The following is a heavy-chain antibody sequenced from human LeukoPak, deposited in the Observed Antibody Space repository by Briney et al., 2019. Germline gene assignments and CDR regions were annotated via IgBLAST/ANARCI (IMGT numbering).Heavy chain of an antibody. CDR3: ATGGYSSSYGMDV. Sequence: GGSLRLSCAASGFTFSDFAMNWVRQAPGKGLEWVSSISTSSSYIYYADSVKGRFTISRDNAKNSLYLQMHSLRAEDTAVYYCATGGYSSSYGMDVWGQGTTVTVSS. J-gene: IGHJ6*02. D-gene: IGHD6-6*01. V-gene: IGHV3-21*01. CDR2: ISTSSSYI. CDR1: GFTFSDFA.